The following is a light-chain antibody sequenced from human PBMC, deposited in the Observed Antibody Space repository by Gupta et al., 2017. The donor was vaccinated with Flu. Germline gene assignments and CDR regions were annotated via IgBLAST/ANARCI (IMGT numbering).Light chain of an antibody. V-gene: IGKV2-30*01. J-gene: IGKJ1*01. CDR2: QVS. CDR3: MQGAHWPWA. CDR1: QGLVYSDGNTY. Sequence: VVTTHSTASLPVTLGQPASISCRSSQGLVYSDGNTYLHWFQQRPGQSPRRLIYQVSYRDSGVPDRFSGSGSGTDFTLKISRVEAEDVGIYFCMQGAHWPWAFGQGTTVEIK.